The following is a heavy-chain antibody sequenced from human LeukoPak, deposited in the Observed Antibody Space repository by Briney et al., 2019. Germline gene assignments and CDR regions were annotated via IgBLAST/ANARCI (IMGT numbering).Heavy chain of an antibody. J-gene: IGHJ3*02. Sequence: GGSLRLSCAISGFTFSGCELTWVRQAPGMGLEWISYISRSGNTIYYADSVKGRFTTSRDNAKNSLYLQMNSLRAEDTAVYYCARGIVGALDAFDIWGQGTMVTVSS. CDR1: GFTFSGCE. CDR3: ARGIVGALDAFDI. D-gene: IGHD1-26*01. V-gene: IGHV3-48*03. CDR2: ISRSGNTI.